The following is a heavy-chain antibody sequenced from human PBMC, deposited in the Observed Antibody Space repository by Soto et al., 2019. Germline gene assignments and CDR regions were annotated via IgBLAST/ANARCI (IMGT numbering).Heavy chain of an antibody. Sequence: GASVKVSCKASGGTFSSYTISWVRQAPGQGLEWMGRIIPILGIANYAQKFQGRVTITADKSTSTAYMELSSLRSEDTAVYYCARGRGVVPAANYFDLWGRGTLVTVSS. CDR1: GGTFSSYT. CDR2: IIPILGIA. D-gene: IGHD2-2*01. CDR3: ARGRGVVPAANYFDL. V-gene: IGHV1-69*02. J-gene: IGHJ2*01.